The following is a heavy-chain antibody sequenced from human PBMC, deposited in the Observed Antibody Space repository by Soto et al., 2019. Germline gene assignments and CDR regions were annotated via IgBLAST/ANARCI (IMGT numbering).Heavy chain of an antibody. Sequence: VQLVQSGAEVKKPGASVTVSCKASGYTFTSYYIHWVRQAPGQGLEWLGIINPSGGSTSYAQKFQGRVTMTRDTSTSTVYMEVSGLRSEDTAVYYCARDQEPSTLYYDYYYMEVWGKGTTVTVSS. J-gene: IGHJ6*03. CDR2: INPSGGST. V-gene: IGHV1-46*03. CDR3: ARDQEPSTLYYDYYYMEV. CDR1: GYTFTSYY.